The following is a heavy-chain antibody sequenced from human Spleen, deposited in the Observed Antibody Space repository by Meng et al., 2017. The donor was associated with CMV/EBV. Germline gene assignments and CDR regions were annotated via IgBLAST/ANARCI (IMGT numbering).Heavy chain of an antibody. Sequence: ASVKVSCKASDYTFDTYGIVWVRQAPGQGPEWMGWIRPRNGDTDYAQHLQDRLIMTTDTSTGTAYMELRSLRSDDTAVYYCARGEYQLLLGYFDYWGQGTLVTVSS. CDR1: DYTFDTYG. CDR2: IRPRNGDT. D-gene: IGHD2-2*01. J-gene: IGHJ4*02. V-gene: IGHV1-18*01. CDR3: ARGEYQLLLGYFDY.